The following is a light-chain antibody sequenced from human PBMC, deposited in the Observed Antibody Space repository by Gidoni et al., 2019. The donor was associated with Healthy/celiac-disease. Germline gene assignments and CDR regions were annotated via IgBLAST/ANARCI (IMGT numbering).Light chain of an antibody. CDR3: QAWDSSTVV. J-gene: IGLJ2*01. CDR1: KLGDKY. Sequence: SYELTQPPSVSVSPGQTASITCSGDKLGDKYACWYQQKPGQSPVLVIYQDSKRTSGIPERFSCSNSGNTATLTISGTQAMDEAYYYCQAWDSSTVVFGGGTKLPVL. V-gene: IGLV3-1*01. CDR2: QDS.